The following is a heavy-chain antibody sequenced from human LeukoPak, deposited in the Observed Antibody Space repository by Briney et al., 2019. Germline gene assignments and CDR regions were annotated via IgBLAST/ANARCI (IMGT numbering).Heavy chain of an antibody. Sequence: GGSLRLSCAASGFTFSSYGIHWVRQAPGKGLEWVAFIRYDGGDKFYADSVEGRFTISRDNSKITLYLQMSSLRAEDTAVYYCAKDCGGDCSSTGVVHYWGQGTLVTV. CDR3: AKDCGGDCSSTGVVHY. CDR1: GFTFSSYG. V-gene: IGHV3-30*02. J-gene: IGHJ4*02. D-gene: IGHD2-21*02. CDR2: IRYDGGDK.